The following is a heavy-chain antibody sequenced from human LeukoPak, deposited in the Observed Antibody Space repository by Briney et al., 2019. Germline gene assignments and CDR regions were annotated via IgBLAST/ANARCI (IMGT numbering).Heavy chain of an antibody. V-gene: IGHV4-4*07. D-gene: IGHD2-21*01. CDR1: GGSISSYY. CDR3: ARETRLTGYFGGLGFNY. J-gene: IGHJ4*02. CDR2: IYTSGST. Sequence: PLETLSLTCTVSGGSISSYYWSWIRQPAGKGLEWIGRIYTSGSTNYNPSLKSRVTMSVDTSKNQFSLKLSSVTAADTAVYYCARETRLTGYFGGLGFNYWGQGILVTVSS.